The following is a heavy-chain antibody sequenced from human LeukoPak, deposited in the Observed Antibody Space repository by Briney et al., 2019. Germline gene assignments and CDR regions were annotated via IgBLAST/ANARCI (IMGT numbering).Heavy chain of an antibody. CDR3: ARGLRNHYYYYYMDV. Sequence: SVKVSCKASGGTFSSYAISWVRQAPGQGLEWMGGIIPIFGTANYAQKFQGRVTITADEATSTAYMELSSLRSEDTAVYYCARGLRNHYYYYYMDVWGKGTTVTVSS. D-gene: IGHD1-14*01. CDR1: GGTFSSYA. V-gene: IGHV1-69*01. CDR2: IIPIFGTA. J-gene: IGHJ6*03.